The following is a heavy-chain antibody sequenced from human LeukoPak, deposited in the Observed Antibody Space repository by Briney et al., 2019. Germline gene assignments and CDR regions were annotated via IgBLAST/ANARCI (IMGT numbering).Heavy chain of an antibody. J-gene: IGHJ4*02. CDR2: ISAYNGNT. Sequence: ASVKVSCKASGYTFTSYGISWVRQAPGQGLEWMGWISAYNGNTNYAQKLQGRVAMTTDTSTSTAYMELRSLRSDDTAVYYCAREALQGVIVHSDYWGQGTLVTVSS. CDR3: AREALQGVIVHSDY. D-gene: IGHD3-16*02. V-gene: IGHV1-18*01. CDR1: GYTFTSYG.